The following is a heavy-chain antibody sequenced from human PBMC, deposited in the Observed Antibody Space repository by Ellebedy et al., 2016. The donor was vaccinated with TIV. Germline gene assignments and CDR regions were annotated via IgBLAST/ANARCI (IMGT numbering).Heavy chain of an antibody. CDR1: GGSISSYY. D-gene: IGHD2-2*01. Sequence: SETLSLTCTVSGGSISSYYWSWIRQPAGKGLEWIGRIYTSGSTNYNPSLKSRVTISVDTSKNQFSLKLSSVTAADTAVYYCARAAGDCSSTSCYAELDYWGQGTLVTVSS. V-gene: IGHV4-4*07. J-gene: IGHJ4*02. CDR2: IYTSGST. CDR3: ARAAGDCSSTSCYAELDY.